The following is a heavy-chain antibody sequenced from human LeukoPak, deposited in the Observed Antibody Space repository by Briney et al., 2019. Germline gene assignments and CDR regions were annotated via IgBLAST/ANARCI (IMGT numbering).Heavy chain of an antibody. Sequence: TGGSLRLSCVASGFTFSTYWMSWARQAPGKRPEWVAYIKQDGSEKDYVDSVKGRFTISRDNAKNSLYLQMNSLRGEDTAVYYCARHGGAFDIWGQGTLVIVSS. CDR2: IKQDGSEK. V-gene: IGHV3-7*01. D-gene: IGHD3-10*01. J-gene: IGHJ3*02. CDR3: ARHGGAFDI. CDR1: GFTFSTYW.